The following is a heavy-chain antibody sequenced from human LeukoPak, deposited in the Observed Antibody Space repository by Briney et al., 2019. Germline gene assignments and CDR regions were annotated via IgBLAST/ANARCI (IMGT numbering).Heavy chain of an antibody. CDR3: ARAYPPPYSSSWWYYFDY. CDR1: GFTFSDYY. V-gene: IGHV3-11*01. D-gene: IGHD6-13*01. J-gene: IGHJ4*02. Sequence: GGSLRLSCAASGFTFSDYYMSWIRQAPGKGLEWVSYISSSGSTIYYADSVKGRFTISRDNAKNSLYLQMNSLRAEDTAVYYCARAYPPPYSSSWWYYFDYWGQGTLVTVSS. CDR2: ISSSGSTI.